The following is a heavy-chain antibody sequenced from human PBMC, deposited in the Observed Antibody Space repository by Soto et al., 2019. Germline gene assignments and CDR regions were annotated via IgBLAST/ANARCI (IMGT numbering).Heavy chain of an antibody. CDR3: AKDLMVYAIHNWFDP. D-gene: IGHD2-8*01. CDR1: GFTFSSYA. CDR2: ISGSGGST. Sequence: AGGSLRLSCAASGFTFSSYAMSWVRQAPGKGLEWVSAISGSGGSTYYADSVKGRFTISRDNSKNTLYLKMNSLRAEDTAVYYCAKDLMVYAIHNWFDPWGQGTLVTVSS. V-gene: IGHV3-23*01. J-gene: IGHJ5*02.